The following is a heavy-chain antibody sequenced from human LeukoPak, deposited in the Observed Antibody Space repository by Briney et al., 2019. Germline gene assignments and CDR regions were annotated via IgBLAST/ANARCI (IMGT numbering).Heavy chain of an antibody. Sequence: SQTLSLTCTDSGGSISSGSYYWGWIRQPAGEGLEWIVRIYNSGSTIYNPSLKSRVTISVDTSKNQFSLKLSSVTAADTAVYYCARESQNSSGYYDAFDIWGQGTLVTVSS. CDR2: IYNSGST. CDR1: GGSISSGSYY. V-gene: IGHV4-61*02. J-gene: IGHJ3*02. D-gene: IGHD3-22*01. CDR3: ARESQNSSGYYDAFDI.